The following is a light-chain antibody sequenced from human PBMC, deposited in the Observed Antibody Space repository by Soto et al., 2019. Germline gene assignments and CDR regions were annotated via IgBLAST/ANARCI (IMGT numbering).Light chain of an antibody. CDR3: QSSDGNNMV. V-gene: IGLV6-57*02. J-gene: IGLJ2*01. CDR1: SGSIASGY. CDR2: EDN. Sequence: NFKLTQPHSVSESPGKTVTISCTGSSGSIASGYVQWYQQRPGSAPTTLIYEDNQRPAGVPERFSGSIDSSSNSASLTISGLRPEDEADYYCQSSDGNNMVFGGGTKLTVL.